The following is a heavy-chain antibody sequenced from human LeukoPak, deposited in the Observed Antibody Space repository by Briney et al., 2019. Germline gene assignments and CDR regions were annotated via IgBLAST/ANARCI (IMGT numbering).Heavy chain of an antibody. V-gene: IGHV1-69*04. CDR2: IIPILGIA. J-gene: IGHJ6*02. D-gene: IGHD2-15*01. CDR1: GGTFSSYA. CDR3: ARDGWMDV. Sequence: GASVKVSCKASGGTFSSYAISWVRQAPGQGLEWMGRIIPILGIANYAQKFQGRVTITADKSTSTVYMELSSLTSEDTAMYYCARDGWMDVWGQGTTVTVSS.